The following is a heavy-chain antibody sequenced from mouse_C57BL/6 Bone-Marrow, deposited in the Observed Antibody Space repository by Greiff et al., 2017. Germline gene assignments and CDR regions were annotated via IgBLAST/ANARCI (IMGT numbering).Heavy chain of an antibody. J-gene: IGHJ2*01. D-gene: IGHD3-3*01. CDR3: ARVGGTLYYFDY. CDR1: GFTFSDYY. V-gene: IGHV5-16*01. Sequence: EVQGVASEGGLVQPGSSMKLSCTASGFTFSDYYMAWVRQVPEKGLEWVANINYDGSSTYYLDSLKSRFIISRDNAKNILYLQMSSLKSEDTATYYCARVGGTLYYFDYWGQGTTLTVSS. CDR2: INYDGSST.